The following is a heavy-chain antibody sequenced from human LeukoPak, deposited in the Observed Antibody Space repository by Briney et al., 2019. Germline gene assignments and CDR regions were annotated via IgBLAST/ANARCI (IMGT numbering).Heavy chain of an antibody. CDR1: GGSISSYY. D-gene: IGHD5-24*01. CDR2: MYYSGST. Sequence: SETLSLTCTVPGGSISSYYWSWIRQPPGKGLEWIGYMYYSGSTNYNPSLKSRVTISVDTSKNQFSLKLSSVTAAETAVYYCAREGRYRYGYNEYHSYMDIWGKGTTVTVSS. V-gene: IGHV4-59*01. J-gene: IGHJ6*03. CDR3: AREGRYRYGYNEYHSYMDI.